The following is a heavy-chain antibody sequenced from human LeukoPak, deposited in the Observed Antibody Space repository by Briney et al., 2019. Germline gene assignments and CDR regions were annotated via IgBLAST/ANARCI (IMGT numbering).Heavy chain of an antibody. D-gene: IGHD2-2*02. V-gene: IGHV4-34*01. CDR2: INHSGST. Sequence: SETLSLTCAVCGGSFSGYYWSWIRQPPGKGLEWIGEINHSGSTNYNPSLKSRVTISVDTSKNQFSLKLSSVTAADTAVYYCARGGDIVVVPAAILRAFDIWGQGTTVTVSS. CDR3: ARGGDIVVVPAAILRAFDI. CDR1: GGSFSGYY. J-gene: IGHJ3*02.